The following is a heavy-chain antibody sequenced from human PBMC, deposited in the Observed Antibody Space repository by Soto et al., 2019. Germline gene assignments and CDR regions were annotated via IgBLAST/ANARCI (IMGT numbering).Heavy chain of an antibody. CDR2: LYYSGET. J-gene: IGHJ6*02. D-gene: IGHD3-10*01. CDR3: ARDQGGEFLRGYGIDV. Sequence: QVQLQESGPGLVKPSETLSLTCTVSGDSISRYYWSWIRLSPGKGLERIGHLYYSGETTYNPSGKSRVTISVDRTTNQFSLKLSSVTAAETAVYYCARDQGGEFLRGYGIDVWGQGTTVTVSS. V-gene: IGHV4-59*01. CDR1: GDSISRYY.